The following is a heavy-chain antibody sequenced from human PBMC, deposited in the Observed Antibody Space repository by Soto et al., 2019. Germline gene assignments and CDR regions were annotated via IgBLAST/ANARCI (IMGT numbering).Heavy chain of an antibody. CDR2: ISSSSSYI. V-gene: IGHV3-21*01. CDR3: ARDFKGIEHLAAAGFDY. Sequence: SGGSLRLSCAASGFTFSSYSMNWVRQAPGKGLEWVSSISSSSSYIYYADSVKGRFTISRDNAKNSLYLQMNSLRAEDTAVYYCARDFKGIEHLAAAGFDYWGQGTLVTVSS. J-gene: IGHJ4*02. D-gene: IGHD6-13*01. CDR1: GFTFSSYS.